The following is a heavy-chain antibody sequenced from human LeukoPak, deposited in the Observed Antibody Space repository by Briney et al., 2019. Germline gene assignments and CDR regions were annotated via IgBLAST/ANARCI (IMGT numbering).Heavy chain of an antibody. Sequence: SQALSLTCAISGDSVSSNSAAWTWIRQSPGKGLEWLAYIYYTGSTNLNPSLKSRLTISVDTSKNQFSLRLSSVTAADTAIYYCARRMTVSATNWFDPWGQGTLVTVSS. CDR1: GDSVSSNSAA. CDR2: IYYTGST. CDR3: ARRMTVSATNWFDP. V-gene: IGHV4-61*01. D-gene: IGHD5/OR15-5a*01. J-gene: IGHJ5*02.